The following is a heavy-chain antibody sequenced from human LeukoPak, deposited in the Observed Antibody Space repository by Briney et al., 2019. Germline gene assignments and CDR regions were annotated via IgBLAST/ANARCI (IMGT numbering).Heavy chain of an antibody. CDR3: AREDGYCSGGNCYSYFDS. CDR2: IKQDGSEK. D-gene: IGHD2-15*01. J-gene: IGHJ4*02. CDR1: GFTFSTYW. Sequence: GGSLRLSCAASGFTFSTYWMSWVRQAPGKGLEWVATIKQDGSEKYYVDSVKGRFSITRDNAKNSLSLQMNSLRAEDTAVYFCAREDGYCSGGNCYSYFDSWGQGTLVTVSS. V-gene: IGHV3-7*01.